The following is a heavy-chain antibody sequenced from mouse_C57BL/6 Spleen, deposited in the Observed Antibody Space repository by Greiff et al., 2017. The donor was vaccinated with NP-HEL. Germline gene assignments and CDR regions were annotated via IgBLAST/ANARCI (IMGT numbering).Heavy chain of an antibody. CDR1: GFNITDDY. Sequence: VQLQQSGAELVRPGASVKLSCTASGFNITDDYMHWVKQRPEQGLEWIGWIDPENGDTEYASKFQGKATITADTSSNTAYLQLSSLTSEDTAVYYCTSHYYGSSYGNWYFDVWGTGTTVTVSS. D-gene: IGHD1-1*01. V-gene: IGHV14-4*01. J-gene: IGHJ1*03. CDR3: TSHYYGSSYGNWYFDV. CDR2: IDPENGDT.